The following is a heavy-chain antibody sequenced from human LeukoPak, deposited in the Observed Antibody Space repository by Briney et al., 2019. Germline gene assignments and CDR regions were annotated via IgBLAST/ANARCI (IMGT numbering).Heavy chain of an antibody. CDR1: GFTFSTYA. CDR2: IIGSGANT. J-gene: IGHJ4*02. Sequence: PGGSLRLSCAASGFTFSTYAMSWVRQAPGKGLEWVSTIIGSGANTYYADSVRGRFTISRDKSKNTLYLHMNSLRAEDTAVYYCAKERACYSNPYYFDYWGQGTLVTVSS. D-gene: IGHD2-21*01. V-gene: IGHV3-23*01. CDR3: AKERACYSNPYYFDY.